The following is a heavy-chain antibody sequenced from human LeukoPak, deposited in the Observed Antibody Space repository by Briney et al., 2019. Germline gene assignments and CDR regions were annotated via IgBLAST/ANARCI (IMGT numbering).Heavy chain of an antibody. V-gene: IGHV4-59*01. D-gene: IGHD3-22*01. CDR3: ARDGGRDSSGYYADY. Sequence: SETLSLTCTVSGGSISSYYWSWIRQPPGKGLEWIGYTYYSGSTNYNPSLKSRVTISVDTSKNQFSLKLSSVTAADTAVYYCARDGGRDSSGYYADYWGQGTLVTVSS. CDR2: TYYSGST. CDR1: GGSISSYY. J-gene: IGHJ4*02.